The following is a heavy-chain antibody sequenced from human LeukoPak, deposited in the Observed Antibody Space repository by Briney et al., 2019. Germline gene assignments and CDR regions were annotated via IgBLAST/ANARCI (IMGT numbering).Heavy chain of an antibody. CDR1: DGSISSCY. D-gene: IGHD6-13*01. J-gene: IGHJ6*03. V-gene: IGHV4-4*07. Sequence: SETLSLTCNISDGSISSCYWSWIRQPAGKGLVRIGRIYTSGSTNYNPSLKSRVTMSVDTSKNQFSLKLSSVTAADTAVYYCARGSPALVYYYYYYMDVWGKGTTVTISS. CDR2: IYTSGST. CDR3: ARGSPALVYYYYYYMDV.